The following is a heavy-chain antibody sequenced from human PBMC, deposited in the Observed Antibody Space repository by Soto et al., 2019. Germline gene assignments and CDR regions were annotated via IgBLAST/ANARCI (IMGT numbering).Heavy chain of an antibody. CDR3: ARVAY. V-gene: IGHV3-21*01. Sequence: SLRLSCEASGFTFSRFSMNWVRQVPGKGLEWVASISSGSSDTWYADSVKGRFIISRDNAQNSLFLQMNTLRPEDTAMYYCARVAYWGQGTQVTVSS. CDR1: GFTFSRFS. CDR2: ISSGSSDT. J-gene: IGHJ4*02.